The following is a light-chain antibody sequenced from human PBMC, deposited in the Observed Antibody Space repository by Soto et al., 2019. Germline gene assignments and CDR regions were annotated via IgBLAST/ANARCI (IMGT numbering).Light chain of an antibody. CDR2: TAS. Sequence: ASQSISSYLNWYQQKPGKAPRLLIYTASSLQSGVPSRFSGSGAGTDFTLTITRLQPEDFATYFCQHSYSTPRTFGQGTKVDI. V-gene: IGKV1-39*01. CDR3: QHSYSTPRT. CDR1: QSISSY. J-gene: IGKJ1*01.